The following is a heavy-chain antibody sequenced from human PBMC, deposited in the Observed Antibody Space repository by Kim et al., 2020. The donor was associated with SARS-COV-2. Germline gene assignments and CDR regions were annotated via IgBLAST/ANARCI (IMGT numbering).Heavy chain of an antibody. J-gene: IGHJ3*02. Sequence: SETQSLTCTVSGGSMSNYYWSWIRQPPGKGLEWIGYIYYTGSTNYNPSLKSRVTISIDTSKSQFSLKLSSVTAADTAVFYCARDRVYYDSSGYYFDIWGQGTLVTVSS. D-gene: IGHD3-22*01. CDR3: ARDRVYYDSSGYYFDI. CDR2: IYYTGST. V-gene: IGHV4-59*13. CDR1: GGSMSNYY.